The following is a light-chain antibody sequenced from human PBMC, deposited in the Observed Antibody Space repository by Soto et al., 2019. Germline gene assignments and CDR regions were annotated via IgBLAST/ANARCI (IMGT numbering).Light chain of an antibody. CDR1: QSVGSN. CDR3: QQYKDWYT. CDR2: GAS. Sequence: EIVMTQSPATLSVSPGERATLSCRASQSVGSNLAWYQHRPGQAPRLLILGASTRDNGVPARFSGSGSGTEFTLTISGLQSEHSAVYYCQQYKDWYTFGQGTKLQIK. V-gene: IGKV3-15*01. J-gene: IGKJ2*01.